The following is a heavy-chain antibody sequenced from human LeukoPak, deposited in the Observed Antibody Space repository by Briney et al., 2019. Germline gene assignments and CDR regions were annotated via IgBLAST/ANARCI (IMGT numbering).Heavy chain of an antibody. CDR3: ARDSSGRYDYYYYYMDV. CDR1: GGSISSYY. D-gene: IGHD6-19*01. J-gene: IGHJ6*03. V-gene: IGHV4-59*01. CDR2: IYYSGST. Sequence: PSETLSLTCTVSGGSISSYYWSWIRQPPGKGLEWIGYIYYSGSTNYNPSLKSRVTISVDTSKNQFSLKLSSVTAADTAVYYCARDSSGRYDYYYYYMDVWGKGTTVTVSS.